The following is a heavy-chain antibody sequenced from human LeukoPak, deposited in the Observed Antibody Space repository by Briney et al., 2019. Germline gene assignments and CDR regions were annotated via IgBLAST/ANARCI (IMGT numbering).Heavy chain of an antibody. D-gene: IGHD5-24*01. CDR3: ARVGVEMSTIFWFDP. J-gene: IGHJ5*02. Sequence: ASVKVSCKASGYTFTGYYMHWMRQAPGQGLEWMGWINPNSGGTNYAQKFQGRVTMTRDTSISTAYMELSRLRSDDTAVYYCARVGVEMSTIFWFDPWGQGTLVTVSS. CDR2: INPNSGGT. CDR1: GYTFTGYY. V-gene: IGHV1-2*02.